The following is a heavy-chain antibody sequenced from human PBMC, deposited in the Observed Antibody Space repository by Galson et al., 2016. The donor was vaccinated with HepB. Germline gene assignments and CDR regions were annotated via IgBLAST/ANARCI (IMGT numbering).Heavy chain of an antibody. V-gene: IGHV3-7*03. Sequence: SLRLSCATSGFTFTDFWMTWVRQAPGKGLEWVANIQQNGNEKYYVDSVKGPFTISRDNAKNSLYLQMNSLRAEDTAIYYCTTYYYGLGHAYWGQGTLITVSS. D-gene: IGHD3-10*01. CDR1: GFTFTDFW. J-gene: IGHJ4*02. CDR3: TTYYYGLGHAY. CDR2: IQQNGNEK.